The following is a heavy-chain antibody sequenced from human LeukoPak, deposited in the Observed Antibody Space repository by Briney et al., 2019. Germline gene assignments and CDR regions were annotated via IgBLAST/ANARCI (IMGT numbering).Heavy chain of an antibody. CDR3: TRDRRDGYNYVDI. J-gene: IGHJ4*02. D-gene: IGHD5-24*01. CDR1: GGSINSHY. Sequence: SETLSLTCTVSGGSINSHYWGWIRQPPGKGLEWIAFVSFSGSTDYNPSLKSRVTISVDTSKNQFSLKLSSVTAADTAVYYCTRDRRDGYNYVDIWSQGTLVTVSS. V-gene: IGHV4-59*11. CDR2: VSFSGST.